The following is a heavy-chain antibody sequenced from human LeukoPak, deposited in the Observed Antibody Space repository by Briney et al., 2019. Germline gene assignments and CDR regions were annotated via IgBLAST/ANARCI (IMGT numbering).Heavy chain of an antibody. CDR2: IYHSGNA. J-gene: IGHJ3*02. V-gene: IGHV4-30-2*01. D-gene: IGHD3-3*01. CDR3: ARRVVIRDDAFDI. Sequence: PSETLSLTCAVSGGSISSGGHTWSWIRQPPGKGLEWIGYIYHSGNAYYNPSLKSRVTISVDTPKNQFSLKLTSVTAADTAVYYCARRVVIRDDAFDIWGQGTVVTVSS. CDR1: GGSISSGGHT.